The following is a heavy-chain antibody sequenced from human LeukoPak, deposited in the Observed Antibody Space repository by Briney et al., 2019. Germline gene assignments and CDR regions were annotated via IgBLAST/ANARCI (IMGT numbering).Heavy chain of an antibody. J-gene: IGHJ4*02. CDR3: ARALFQVPYYFDF. CDR1: GFTFSSYG. Sequence: GRSLRLSCAASGFTFSSYGMHWVRQAPGKGLEWVAVIWYDGSNKYYADSVKGRFTISRDNSKNTLYLQMNSLRAEDTAVYYCARALFQVPYYFDFWGQGTLVTVSS. V-gene: IGHV3-33*01. D-gene: IGHD2-2*01. CDR2: IWYDGSNK.